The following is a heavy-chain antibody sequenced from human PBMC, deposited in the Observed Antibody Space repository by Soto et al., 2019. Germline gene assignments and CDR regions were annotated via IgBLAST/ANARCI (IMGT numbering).Heavy chain of an antibody. Sequence: ASVKVSCKASGGTFSSYAISWVRQAPGQGLEWMGGIIPIFGTANYAQKFQGRVTITADESTSTAYMELSSLRSEDTAVYYCARPRYSGSLPSPVDYYYGMDVWGQGTTVTVSS. J-gene: IGHJ6*02. V-gene: IGHV1-69*13. D-gene: IGHD1-26*01. CDR3: ARPRYSGSLPSPVDYYYGMDV. CDR2: IIPIFGTA. CDR1: GGTFSSYA.